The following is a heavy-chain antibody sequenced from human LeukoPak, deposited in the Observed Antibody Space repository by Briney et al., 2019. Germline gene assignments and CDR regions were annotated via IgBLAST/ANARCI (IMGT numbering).Heavy chain of an antibody. J-gene: IGHJ5*02. CDR3: ARRRRLEMATTYNWFDP. Sequence: GESLKISCKGSGYSFTSYWIGWVRQMPGKGLEWMGIIYPGDSDTRYSPSFQGQVTISADKSISTAYLQWSSLKASDTAMYYCARRRRLEMATTYNWFDPWGQGTLVTVSS. V-gene: IGHV5-51*01. CDR1: GYSFTSYW. D-gene: IGHD5-24*01. CDR2: IYPGDSDT.